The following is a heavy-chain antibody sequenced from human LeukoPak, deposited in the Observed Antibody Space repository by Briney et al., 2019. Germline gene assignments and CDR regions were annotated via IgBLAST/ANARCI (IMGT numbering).Heavy chain of an antibody. CDR1: GFPFSSYG. V-gene: IGHV3-23*01. J-gene: IGHJ4*02. D-gene: IGHD3-16*01. CDR2: ISGSGHRT. CDR3: AKDWGEYFDYVWGSFTSFDS. Sequence: GGSLRLSCAASGFPFSSYGVNWARQAPGKGLEWVSGISGSGHRTYYADSVKGRFTISRDNSKNTLYLQMNTLRPEDTAVYYCAKDWGEYFDYVWGSFTSFDSWGQGTLVTVSS.